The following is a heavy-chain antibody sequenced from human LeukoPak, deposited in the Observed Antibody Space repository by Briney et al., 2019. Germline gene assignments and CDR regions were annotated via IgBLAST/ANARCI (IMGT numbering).Heavy chain of an antibody. CDR1: GGAITGSSYY. Sequence: SETLSLTCTVSGGAITGSSYYWGWIRQSPGKGLEWIGRLYYSGSIYYNPSLKSRVSMSADTSKNQFSLKLNSLTAADRAVYYCARQYYDSTGYYYFDYWDQGTLVTVSS. CDR2: LYYSGSI. J-gene: IGHJ4*02. D-gene: IGHD3-22*01. V-gene: IGHV4-39*01. CDR3: ARQYYDSTGYYYFDY.